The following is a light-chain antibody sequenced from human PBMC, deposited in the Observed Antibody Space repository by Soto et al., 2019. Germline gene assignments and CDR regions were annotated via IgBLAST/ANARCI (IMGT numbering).Light chain of an antibody. CDR1: QGVSSY. V-gene: IGKV3-20*01. J-gene: IGKJ1*01. CDR2: AAS. Sequence: IVFTQSASTLSLSPGERATLSCRASQGVSSYLAWYQQKAGQSPRLLIYAASAGAIGIPDRFSGSGSGTDFTLTISRLEPEDFAVYYCQQYGHSPRTFGQGTKVDIK. CDR3: QQYGHSPRT.